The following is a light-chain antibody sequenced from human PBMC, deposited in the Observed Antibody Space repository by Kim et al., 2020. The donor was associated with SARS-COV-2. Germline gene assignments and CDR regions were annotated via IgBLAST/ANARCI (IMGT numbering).Light chain of an antibody. CDR2: AAS. Sequence: DIQMTQSPSSLSASVGGRVTITCRASQTIRTYLNWYQQKPGKAPKLLIFAASSLQSGVPSRFSGSGSGTDFTLTISSLQPEDFVTYYCQQMYSAPFTFGPGTKVDIK. CDR3: QQMYSAPFT. V-gene: IGKV1-39*01. CDR1: QTIRTY. J-gene: IGKJ3*01.